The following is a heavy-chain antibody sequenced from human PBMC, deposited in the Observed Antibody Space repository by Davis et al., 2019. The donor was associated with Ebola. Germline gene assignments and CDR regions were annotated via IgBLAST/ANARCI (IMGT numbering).Heavy chain of an antibody. J-gene: IGHJ4*02. V-gene: IGHV3-73*01. Sequence: GESLKISCAASGFTFSGSAMHWVRQASGKGLEWVGRIRSKANSYATAYAASVKGRFTISRDNSKNTLYLQMNSLRAEDTAVYYCAKEGHIVATIPDYWGQGTLVTVSS. D-gene: IGHD5-12*01. CDR2: IRSKANSYAT. CDR3: AKEGHIVATIPDY. CDR1: GFTFSGSA.